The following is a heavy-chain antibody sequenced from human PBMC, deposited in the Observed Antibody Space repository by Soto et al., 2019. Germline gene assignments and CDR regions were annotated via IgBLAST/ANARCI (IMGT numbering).Heavy chain of an antibody. CDR2: IDPSDSYT. CDR1: GYSFTSYW. V-gene: IGHV5-10-1*01. CDR3: ARHIRMNDDFDI. Sequence: PGESLKISCKGSGYSFTSYWISWVRQMPGKGLEWMGRIDPSDSYTNYSPSFQGHVTISADKSISTAYLQWSSLKASETAMYYCARHIRMNDDFDIWGQGTMVTVSS. D-gene: IGHD1-20*01. J-gene: IGHJ3*02.